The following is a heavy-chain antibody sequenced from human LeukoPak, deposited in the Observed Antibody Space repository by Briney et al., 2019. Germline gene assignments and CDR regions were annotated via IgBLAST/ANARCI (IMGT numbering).Heavy chain of an antibody. J-gene: IGHJ6*02. CDR1: GYTFTGYY. Sequence: ASVTVSCKASGYTFTGYYIHWVRQAPGQGLEWMGWISPSSGGTNYAQKFQGRVTMTRDTSISTAYMELSRLRSDDTAVYYCARDRGYSYRYYDMDVWGQGTTVTVSS. D-gene: IGHD5-18*01. CDR2: ISPSSGGT. CDR3: ARDRGYSYRYYDMDV. V-gene: IGHV1-2*02.